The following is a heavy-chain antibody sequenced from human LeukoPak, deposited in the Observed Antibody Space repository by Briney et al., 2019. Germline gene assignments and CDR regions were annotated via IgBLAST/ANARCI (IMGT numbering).Heavy chain of an antibody. CDR1: GGSTRSNY. Sequence: PSETLSLTCTVSGGSTRSNYSNWIRQPPGKGLEWIGYINYIRTTDYNPTLKSRVTISLDPPKNRFSLKLSSVNAADTAMYYCARSYSSSDYYYYDGMDVWGQGTTVTVSS. D-gene: IGHD6-13*01. CDR2: INYIRTT. V-gene: IGHV4-59*08. J-gene: IGHJ6*02. CDR3: ARSYSSSDYYYYDGMDV.